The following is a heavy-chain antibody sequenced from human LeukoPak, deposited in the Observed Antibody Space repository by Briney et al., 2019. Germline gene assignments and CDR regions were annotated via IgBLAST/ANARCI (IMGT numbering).Heavy chain of an antibody. Sequence: GGSLRLSCVASGFSLSGYWMYWVRQAPGKGLMYISRNNGDGSTTNYADVVKGRFTMSRDNVKNTLYLQMNSLRVEDTAVYYCARDPRNVGLAPWGQGTLVTVTS. J-gene: IGHJ5*02. V-gene: IGHV3-74*01. CDR2: NNGDGSTT. CDR1: GFSLSGYW. D-gene: IGHD2-15*01. CDR3: ARDPRNVGLAP.